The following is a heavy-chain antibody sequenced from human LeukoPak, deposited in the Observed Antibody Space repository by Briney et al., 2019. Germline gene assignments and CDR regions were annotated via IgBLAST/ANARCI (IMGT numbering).Heavy chain of an antibody. V-gene: IGHV3-23*01. CDR2: ISGSGGST. J-gene: IGHJ3*02. Sequence: GGSLGLSCAASGFTFSSHAMSWVRQAPGKGLEWVSAISGSGGSTYYADSVKGRFTNPRHNSKNTLYLQMNSLRAEDTAVYYCAKDSNIAAWGAFDIWGQGTMVTVSS. CDR1: GFTFSSHA. CDR3: AKDSNIAAWGAFDI. D-gene: IGHD6-6*01.